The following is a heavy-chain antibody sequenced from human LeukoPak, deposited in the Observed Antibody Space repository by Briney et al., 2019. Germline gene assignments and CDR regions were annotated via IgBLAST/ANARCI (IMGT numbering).Heavy chain of an antibody. J-gene: IGHJ6*02. CDR1: GIDVSTDY. V-gene: IGHV3-66*01. D-gene: IGHD3-3*01. Sequence: QPGGSLRLSCVASGIDVSTDYITWVRQAPGKGLEWVSIIYSEGTTYYADPVKGRFSISRDISKNTVTLQMSSLRAEDTAVYYCARDRFNGMDVWGQGTTVTVSS. CDR2: IYSEGTT. CDR3: ARDRFNGMDV.